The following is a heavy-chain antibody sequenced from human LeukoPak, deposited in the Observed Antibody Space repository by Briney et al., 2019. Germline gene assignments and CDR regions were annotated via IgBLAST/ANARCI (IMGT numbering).Heavy chain of an antibody. D-gene: IGHD4-23*01. Sequence: GASVKVSCKASGGTFSSYAISWVRQAPGQGLEWMGGIIPIFGTANYAQKFQGRVTITTDESTSTAYMELSSLRSVDTAVYYCARAHYGGNSFYFDYWGQGTLVTVSS. CDR2: IIPIFGTA. V-gene: IGHV1-69*05. CDR3: ARAHYGGNSFYFDY. J-gene: IGHJ4*02. CDR1: GGTFSSYA.